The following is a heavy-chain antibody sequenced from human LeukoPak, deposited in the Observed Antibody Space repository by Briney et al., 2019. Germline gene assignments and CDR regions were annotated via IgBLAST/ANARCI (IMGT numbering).Heavy chain of an antibody. CDR3: ARRNVVVPAAMARAFDI. V-gene: IGHV4-59*08. J-gene: IGHJ3*02. CDR1: GASISSYY. Sequence: SETLSLTCTVSGASISSYYWSWIRQPPGKGLEWIGYVYYSGSTNYNPSLKSRVSISVDTSKNQFSLNLSSVTAADTAVYYCARRNVVVPAAMARAFDIWGQGTMVTVSS. D-gene: IGHD2-2*01. CDR2: VYYSGST.